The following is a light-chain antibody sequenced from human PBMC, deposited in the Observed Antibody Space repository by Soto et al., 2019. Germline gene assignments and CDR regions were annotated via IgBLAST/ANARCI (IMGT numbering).Light chain of an antibody. CDR3: LQDYSYPFT. V-gene: IGKV1-6*01. J-gene: IGKJ3*01. CDR2: SAS. CDR1: QGISDD. Sequence: AIQMTQSPSSLSASVGDRVTITCRASQGISDDLGWYQQKPGKAPKLLIYSASTLQSGVPSRFSGSGSGTDFTLTISSLQPEDYATYYCLQDYSYPFTFGPGTKVDIK.